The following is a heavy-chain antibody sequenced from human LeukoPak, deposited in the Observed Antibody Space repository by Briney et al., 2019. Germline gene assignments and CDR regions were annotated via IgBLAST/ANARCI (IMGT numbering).Heavy chain of an antibody. V-gene: IGHV3-13*01. CDR3: ARAISGSSDPYFDY. Sequence: GGSLRLSCAASGFTFSSYDMHWVRQATGKGLEWVSAIGTAGDTYYPGSVKGRFTISRENAKNSLYLQMNSLRAGDTAVYYCARAISGSSDPYFDYWGQGTLVTVSS. J-gene: IGHJ4*02. CDR1: GFTFSSYD. D-gene: IGHD1-26*01. CDR2: IGTAGDT.